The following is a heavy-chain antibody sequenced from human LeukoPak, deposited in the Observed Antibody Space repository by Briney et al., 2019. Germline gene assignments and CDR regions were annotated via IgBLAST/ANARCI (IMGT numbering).Heavy chain of an antibody. CDR2: IYTSGST. Sequence: SETLSLTCTVSGGSISSYYWSWIRQPAGTGLEWIGRIYTSGSTNYNPSLKSRVTMSVDTSKNQFSLKLSSVTAADTAVYYCARASYSYDINGWVPFDYWGQGTLVTVSS. J-gene: IGHJ4*02. CDR3: ARASYSYDINGWVPFDY. D-gene: IGHD3-22*01. CDR1: GGSISSYY. V-gene: IGHV4-4*07.